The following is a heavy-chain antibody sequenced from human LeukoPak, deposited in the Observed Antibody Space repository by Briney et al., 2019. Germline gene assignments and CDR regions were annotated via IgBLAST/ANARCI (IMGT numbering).Heavy chain of an antibody. CDR1: GGSISSYY. D-gene: IGHD3-22*01. CDR2: IYTSGNT. J-gene: IGHJ4*02. V-gene: IGHV4-4*07. Sequence: SDTQSLTYTVCGGSISSYYWSWIRQPAGKGLEWIGRIYTSGNTNHNPSLKSRVTISVDKSKTQYSLKLSSVTAADTAVYYCARDYYDSSRQSFDYWGQGTLVTVSS. CDR3: ARDYYDSSRQSFDY.